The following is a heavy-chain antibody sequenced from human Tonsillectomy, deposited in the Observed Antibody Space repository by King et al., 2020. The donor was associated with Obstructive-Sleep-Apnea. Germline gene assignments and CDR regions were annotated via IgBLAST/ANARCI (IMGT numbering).Heavy chain of an antibody. D-gene: IGHD3-22*01. CDR1: GYTFTSYD. V-gene: IGHV1-8*01. CDR3: TTSKYCYDSSGFYWSL. CDR2: MNPKSGNT. Sequence: VQLVESGAEVKKPGASVMVSCKASGYTFTSYDINWVRQAPGQGLEWLGWMNPKSGNTGYAQRFKGRVTMTRDTSISTAYMELSSLRSEDTAVYYCTTSKYCYDSSGFYWSLWAKGTLVTVAS. J-gene: IGHJ4*02.